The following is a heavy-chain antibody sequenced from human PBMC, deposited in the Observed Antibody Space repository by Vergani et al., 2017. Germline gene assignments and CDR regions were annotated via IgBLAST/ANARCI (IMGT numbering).Heavy chain of an antibody. CDR1: GFTFSSYA. Sequence: EVQLLESGGGLVQPGGSLRLSCAASGFTFSSYAMSWVRQAPGKGLEWVSSISSSSSYIYYADSVKGRFTISRDNAKNSLYLQMNSLRAEDTAVYYCARERGSLDIVATIADESYYYYGMDVWGQGTTVTVSS. V-gene: IGHV3-21*01. CDR3: ARERGSLDIVATIADESYYYYGMDV. CDR2: ISSSSSYI. D-gene: IGHD5-12*01. J-gene: IGHJ6*02.